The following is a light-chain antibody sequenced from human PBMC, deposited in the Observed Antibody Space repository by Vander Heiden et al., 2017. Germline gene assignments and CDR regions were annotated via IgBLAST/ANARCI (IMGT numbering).Light chain of an antibody. V-gene: IGLV3-1*01. CDR2: DDR. Sequence: SYELTQPPSVSVSPGQTASVTCSGDKLGDKYAHWYQQKPGQSPELVIYDDRKRPSGIPERFSGSNSGNTATLTISGTQAMDEADYYCQAWDTNTVVFGGGTRLTVL. CDR3: QAWDTNTVV. J-gene: IGLJ2*01. CDR1: KLGDKY.